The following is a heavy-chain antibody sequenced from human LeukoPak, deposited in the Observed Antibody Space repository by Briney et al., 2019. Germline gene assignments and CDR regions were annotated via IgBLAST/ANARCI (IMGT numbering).Heavy chain of an antibody. CDR3: AMGQYYYYYMDV. CDR1: GYTLTELS. D-gene: IGHD3-16*01. J-gene: IGHJ6*03. CDR2: FDPEDGET. Sequence: ASVKVSCKVSGYTLTELSIHWVRQAPGKGLEWMGGFDPEDGETIYAQKFQGRVTMTSTDTDYMELSSLRSEDTAVYYCAMGQYYYYYMDVWGKGTTVTVSS. V-gene: IGHV1-24*01.